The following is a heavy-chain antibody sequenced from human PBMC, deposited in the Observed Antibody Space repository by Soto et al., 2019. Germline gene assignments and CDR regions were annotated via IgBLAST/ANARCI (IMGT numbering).Heavy chain of an antibody. CDR3: ARLPVDTITSLDY. CDR2: INSDGCSI. J-gene: IGHJ4*02. D-gene: IGHD3-3*01. V-gene: IGHV3-74*01. Sequence: EVQLVESGGDLVQPGGFLRLSCATSGFTFSRYWMHWVRQVPGKGLVWVSRINSDGCSISYSDSVKGRFTISRDNAKNTLYLQMNSLRVEDTAVYYCARLPVDTITSLDYWGQGTLVTVSS. CDR1: GFTFSRYW.